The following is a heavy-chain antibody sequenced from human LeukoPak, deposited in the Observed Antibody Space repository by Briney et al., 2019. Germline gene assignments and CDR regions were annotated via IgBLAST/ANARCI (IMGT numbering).Heavy chain of an antibody. CDR1: GYSISSGYY. Sequence: SETLSLTCAVSGYSISSGYYWGWIRQPPGKGLDWIGSIYHSGSTYYNPPLKSRVTISVDTSKNQFSLKLSSVTAADTAVYYCARPHSSSWYRVAFDIWGQGTMVTVSS. J-gene: IGHJ3*02. CDR2: IYHSGST. V-gene: IGHV4-38-2*01. D-gene: IGHD6-13*01. CDR3: ARPHSSSWYRVAFDI.